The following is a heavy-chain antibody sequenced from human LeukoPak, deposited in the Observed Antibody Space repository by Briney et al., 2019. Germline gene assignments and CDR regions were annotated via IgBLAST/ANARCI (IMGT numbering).Heavy chain of an antibody. Sequence: GRSLRLSCAASGFTFSSYAMHWVRQAPGKGLQWVALISYDGGNKYYADSVKGRFTISRDNSKNTLYLLMNSLRTEDTAVYYCARDPLYYGSGSFDYWGQGTLVTVSS. CDR1: GFTFSSYA. J-gene: IGHJ4*02. V-gene: IGHV3-30*01. CDR3: ARDPLYYGSGSFDY. CDR2: ISYDGGNK. D-gene: IGHD3-10*01.